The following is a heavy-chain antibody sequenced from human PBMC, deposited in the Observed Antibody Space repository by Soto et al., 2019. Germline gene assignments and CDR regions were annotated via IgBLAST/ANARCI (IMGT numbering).Heavy chain of an antibody. J-gene: IGHJ4*02. Sequence: MRPPPGKGLEWIGSIYYSGSTYYNPSIKSRVTISVDTSKNQFSLKLSSVTAADTAVYYCARGTTGYCTNGVCHTHNPSFDYRGQG. V-gene: IGHV4-39*01. CDR3: ARGTTGYCTNGVCHTHNPSFDY. CDR2: IYYSGST. D-gene: IGHD2-8*01.